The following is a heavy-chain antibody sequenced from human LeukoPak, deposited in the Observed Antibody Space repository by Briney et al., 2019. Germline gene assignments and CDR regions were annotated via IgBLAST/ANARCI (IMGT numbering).Heavy chain of an antibody. J-gene: IGHJ4*02. D-gene: IGHD5-18*01. V-gene: IGHV4-39*01. CDR2: IYYSGST. Sequence: SETLSLTCTVSGGYISSSSYNWGWIRQPPGKGLEWIGSIYYSGSTYYSPSLQSRVTISVDTSKNQFSLKLTSVTAADTAVYYCARQYTYGYDFDYWGQETLVTVSS. CDR3: ARQYTYGYDFDY. CDR1: GGYISSSSYN.